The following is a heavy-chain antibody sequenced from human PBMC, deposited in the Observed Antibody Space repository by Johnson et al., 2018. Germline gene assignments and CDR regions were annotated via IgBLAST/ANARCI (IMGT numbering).Heavy chain of an antibody. CDR2: IKSKTDGGTT. V-gene: IGHV3-15*02. CDR3: TTGIAVADEDAFDS. Sequence: EVQLVESGGALVKPGGSLRLSCAASGFTFSNAWMSWVRQAPGKGLEWVGRIKSKTDGGTTDYAAPVKGRFTIPRDDSKNTLYLQMNSLKTEDTAVYYCTTGIAVADEDAFDSWGQGTMVTVSS. D-gene: IGHD6-19*01. CDR1: GFTFSNAW. J-gene: IGHJ3*02.